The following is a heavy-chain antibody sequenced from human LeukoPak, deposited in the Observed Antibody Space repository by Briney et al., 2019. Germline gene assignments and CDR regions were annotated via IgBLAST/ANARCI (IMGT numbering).Heavy chain of an antibody. CDR1: GFTFSSYG. CDR2: IWYDGSNK. Sequence: GRPLRLSCAASGFTFSSYGMHWVRQAPGKGLEWVAVIWYDGSNKYYADSVKGRFTISRDNSKNTLYLQMNSLRAEDTAVYYCARKRGRVGDYHPWGQGTLVTVSS. V-gene: IGHV3-33*01. CDR3: ARKRGRVGDYHP. J-gene: IGHJ5*02. D-gene: IGHD4-17*01.